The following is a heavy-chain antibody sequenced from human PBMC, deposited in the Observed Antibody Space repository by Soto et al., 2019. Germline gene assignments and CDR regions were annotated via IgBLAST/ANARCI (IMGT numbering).Heavy chain of an antibody. Sequence: ASVKVSCKASGYTFTDYFIHWVRQAPGQGFEWMGWINPKSRGTTYAQKFQGRVTMTRDTSNTTAYMELRGLRSDDTAIYYCARVTLGAGNWFDPWGQGTLVTVSS. CDR3: ARVTLGAGNWFDP. CDR1: GYTFTDYF. D-gene: IGHD7-27*01. J-gene: IGHJ5*02. V-gene: IGHV1-2*02. CDR2: INPKSRGT.